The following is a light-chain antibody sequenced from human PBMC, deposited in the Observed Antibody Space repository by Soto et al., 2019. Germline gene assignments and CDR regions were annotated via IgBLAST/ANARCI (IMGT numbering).Light chain of an antibody. Sequence: ETVMMQSPATLSVSPGERATLSCRASQSVSSNLAWYQQKPGQAPRLLIYGASTRATGIPARFSGSGSGTEFTLTISSLQSEDFAVYYCQQYNNWLITFGQGTRLEIK. CDR2: GAS. V-gene: IGKV3-15*01. J-gene: IGKJ5*01. CDR1: QSVSSN. CDR3: QQYNNWLIT.